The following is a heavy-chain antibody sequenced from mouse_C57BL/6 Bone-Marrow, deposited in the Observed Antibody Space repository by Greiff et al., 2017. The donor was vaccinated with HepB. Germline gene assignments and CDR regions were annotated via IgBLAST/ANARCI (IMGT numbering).Heavy chain of an antibody. CDR2: IYPGDGDT. Sequence: VQLQQSGPELVKPGASVKISCKASGYAFSSSWMNWVKQRPGKGLEWIGRIYPGDGDTNYNGKFKGKATLTADKSSSTAYMQLSSLTSEDSAVYFCARMDDGYYTWFTYWGQGTLVTVSA. V-gene: IGHV1-82*01. CDR3: ARMDDGYYTWFTY. CDR1: GYAFSSSW. J-gene: IGHJ3*01. D-gene: IGHD2-3*01.